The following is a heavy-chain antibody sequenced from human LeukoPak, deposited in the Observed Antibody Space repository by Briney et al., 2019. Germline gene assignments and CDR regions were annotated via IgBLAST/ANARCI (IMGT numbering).Heavy chain of an antibody. V-gene: IGHV4-34*01. D-gene: IGHD3-22*01. Sequence: SETLSLTCAVYGGSFSGYYWSWIRQPPGKGLEWIGEINHSGSTNYNPSLKSRVTISVDTSKNQFSLKLSSVTAADTAVYYCARRPYDSSGYYFHYFDYWGQGTLVTVSS. CDR3: ARRPYDSSGYYFHYFDY. CDR1: GGSFSGYY. J-gene: IGHJ4*02. CDR2: INHSGST.